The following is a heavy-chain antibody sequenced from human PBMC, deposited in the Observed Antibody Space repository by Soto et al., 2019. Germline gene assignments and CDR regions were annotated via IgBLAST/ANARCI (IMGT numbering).Heavy chain of an antibody. V-gene: IGHV4-30-2*01. CDR2: IYDSGRT. CDR3: ARGSSSYYDYGMDV. CDR1: GDSISRGGYS. J-gene: IGHJ6*02. D-gene: IGHD6-6*01. Sequence: SETLSLTCAVSGDSISRGGYSWTWLRPPPGKALEWIGNIYDSGRTSYNPSLKSRVTMSVDRSKNQFSLRLTSVTAADTAVYFCARGSSSYYDYGMDVWGQGTTVTVSS.